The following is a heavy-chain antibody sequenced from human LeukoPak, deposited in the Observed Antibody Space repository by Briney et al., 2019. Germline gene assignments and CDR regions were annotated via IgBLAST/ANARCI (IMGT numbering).Heavy chain of an antibody. J-gene: IGHJ3*02. CDR3: ARLTYYYGSGSHRSAFDI. Sequence: PSETLSLTCTVSGGSISSSSYYWGWIRQPPGKGLEWIGSIYYSGSTYYNPSLKSRVTISVDTSKNQFSLKLSSVTAADTAVYYCARLTYYYGSGSHRSAFDIWGQGTMVTVSS. V-gene: IGHV4-39*07. D-gene: IGHD3-10*01. CDR1: GGSISSSSYY. CDR2: IYYSGST.